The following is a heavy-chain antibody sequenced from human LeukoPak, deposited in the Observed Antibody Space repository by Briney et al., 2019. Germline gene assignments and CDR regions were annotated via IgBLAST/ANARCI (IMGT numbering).Heavy chain of an antibody. D-gene: IGHD6-19*01. Sequence: GGSLRLSCAASGFTLDDYAMHWVRQAPGKGLEWVSLISWDGGSTYYADSVKGRFTISRDNSKNSLYLQMNSLRAEDTALYYCAKGLERGSSGWFYGMDVWGQGTTVTVSS. CDR3: AKGLERGSSGWFYGMDV. CDR2: ISWDGGST. CDR1: GFTLDDYA. V-gene: IGHV3-43D*03. J-gene: IGHJ6*02.